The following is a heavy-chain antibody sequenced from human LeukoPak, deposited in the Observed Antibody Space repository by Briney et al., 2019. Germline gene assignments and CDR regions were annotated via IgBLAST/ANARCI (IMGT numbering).Heavy chain of an antibody. CDR2: IWYDGSNK. Sequence: GRSLRLYCAASGFTCSSYGMHWVRQAPGKGLEWVAVIWYDGSNKYYADSVKGRFTISRDNSKNTLYLQMNSLRAEDTAVYYCARERGDCSSTSCYAHWFDPWGQGTLVTVSS. J-gene: IGHJ5*02. D-gene: IGHD2-2*01. V-gene: IGHV3-33*01. CDR3: ARERGDCSSTSCYAHWFDP. CDR1: GFTCSSYG.